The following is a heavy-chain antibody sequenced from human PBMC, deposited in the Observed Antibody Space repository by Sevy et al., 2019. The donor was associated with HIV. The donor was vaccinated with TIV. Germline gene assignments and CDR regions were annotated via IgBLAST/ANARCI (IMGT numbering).Heavy chain of an antibody. CDR2: IYGSANT. J-gene: IGHJ4*02. V-gene: IGHV4-31*03. Sequence: SETLSLTCTVSGGSISSGDYYWSWIRQHPGKGLEWIGYIYGSANTYYSPSLTSRVIISVDKSKNQFSLKLTSVTAADTAVYYCARGGDLGGTNYWGQGTLVTVSS. CDR3: ARGGDLGGTNY. CDR1: GGSISSGDYY. D-gene: IGHD3-16*01.